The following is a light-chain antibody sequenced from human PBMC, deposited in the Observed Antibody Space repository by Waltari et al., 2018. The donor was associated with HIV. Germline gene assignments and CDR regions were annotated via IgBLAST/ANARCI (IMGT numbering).Light chain of an antibody. CDR2: SNN. Sequence: QYVLTKQNTESRTTGQRVTISCSGNSSNKGSNTVNWYQQLPGMAPKLLIYSNNQRPSGVPDRFSGSKSGTSASLAISGLQAEDEADYYCAAWDDSLAWVFGGGTKLTVL. J-gene: IGLJ3*02. V-gene: IGLV1-44*01. CDR1: SSNKGSNT. CDR3: AAWDDSLAWV.